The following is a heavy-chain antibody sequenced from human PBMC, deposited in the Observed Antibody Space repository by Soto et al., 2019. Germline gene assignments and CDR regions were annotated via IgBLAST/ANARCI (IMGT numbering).Heavy chain of an antibody. CDR2: IYYSGST. D-gene: IGHD6-19*01. Sequence: QLQLQESGPGLVKPSETLSLTCTVSGGSISSSSYYWGWIRQPPGKGLEWIGSIYYSGSTYYNPSLKSRVPISVDTPKNQFSLKLSSVTAADTAVYYCASGIAVAGTGEIDYWGQGTLVTVSS. J-gene: IGHJ4*02. CDR1: GGSISSSSYY. CDR3: ASGIAVAGTGEIDY. V-gene: IGHV4-39*01.